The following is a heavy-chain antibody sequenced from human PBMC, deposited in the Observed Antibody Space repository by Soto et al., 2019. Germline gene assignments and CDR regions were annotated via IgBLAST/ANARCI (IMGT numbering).Heavy chain of an antibody. J-gene: IGHJ3*02. CDR2: IFDSGST. V-gene: IGHV4-30-4*01. D-gene: IGHD1-1*01. CDR3: ARQTTQDAFDI. CDR1: GGSISGGVHS. Sequence: SETLSLTCTVSGGSISGGVHSWSWIRQPPGKGLEWIGHIFDSGSTYYNPSLKSRLTISVDTSKNQFSLRLSSVTAADTAVYYCARQTTQDAFDIWGQGTMVTVSS.